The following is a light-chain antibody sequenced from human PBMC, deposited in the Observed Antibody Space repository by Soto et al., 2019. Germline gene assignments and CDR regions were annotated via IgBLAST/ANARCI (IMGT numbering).Light chain of an antibody. J-gene: IGKJ4*01. CDR1: QGISDY. CDR3: QQFNAYPLT. CDR2: GAS. Sequence: DIQLTQSPSFLSASVGDRVTISCRASQGISDYLSWYQQKPGKAPKLLIYGASTLQSGVPSRFSGSASGTEFTLTISSLQPEDFATYFCQQFNAYPLTFGGGTKLEIK. V-gene: IGKV1-9*01.